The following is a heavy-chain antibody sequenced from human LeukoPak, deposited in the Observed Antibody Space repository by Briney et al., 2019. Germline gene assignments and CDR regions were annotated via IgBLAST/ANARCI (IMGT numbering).Heavy chain of an antibody. V-gene: IGHV4-34*01. CDR3: ARAPNLGYCSGGSCYSGNWFDP. CDR2: INHSGRT. CDR1: GGSFSGYY. J-gene: IGHJ5*02. D-gene: IGHD2-15*01. Sequence: SETLSLTCAVYGGSFSGYYWSWIRQPPGKGLEWIGEINHSGRTNYNPSLKSRVTISVDTSKNQFSLKLSSVTAADTAVYYCARAPNLGYCSGGSCYSGNWFDPWGQGTLVTVSS.